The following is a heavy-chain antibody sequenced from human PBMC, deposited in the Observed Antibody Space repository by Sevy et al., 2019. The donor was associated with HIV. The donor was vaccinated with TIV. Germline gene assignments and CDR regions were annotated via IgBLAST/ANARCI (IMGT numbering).Heavy chain of an antibody. CDR2: FDPEDGRT. J-gene: IGHJ6*02. CDR3: ATLITIFGVVLKREYGMDV. D-gene: IGHD3-3*01. CDR1: GYSLTELS. V-gene: IGHV1-24*01. Sequence: ASVKVSCKVSGYSLTELSMHWVRQAPGKGREWMGGFDPEDGRTIYAQKFQGRVTMTEDTSTDTAYMELSSLRSEDTAVYYCATLITIFGVVLKREYGMDVWGQGTTVTVSS.